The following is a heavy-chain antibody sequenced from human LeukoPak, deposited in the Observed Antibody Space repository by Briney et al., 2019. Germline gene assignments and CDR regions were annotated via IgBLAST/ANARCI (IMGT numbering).Heavy chain of an antibody. CDR1: GDSISTYY. V-gene: IGHV4-4*07. J-gene: IGHJ6*03. CDR2: IGPSGST. CDR3: ARCGGTVTTRGYYYYYMDV. Sequence: SETLSLTCTVSGDSISTYYVSWIRQPAGKGLEWIGRIGPSGSTNYNPSLKSRITMSLDTSKNQFSLKLSSVTAADTAVYYCARCGGTVTTRGYYYYYMDVWGKGTTVTVSS. D-gene: IGHD4-11*01.